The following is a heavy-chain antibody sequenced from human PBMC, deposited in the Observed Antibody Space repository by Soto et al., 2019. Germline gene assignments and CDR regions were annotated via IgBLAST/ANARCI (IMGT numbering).Heavy chain of an antibody. J-gene: IGHJ4*02. D-gene: IGHD2-15*01. V-gene: IGHV3-64*01. CDR1: GFTFSSYA. CDR3: ARSLWVVVVAATLDY. Sequence: GGSLRLSCAASGFTFSSYAMHWVRQAPGKGLEYVSAISSNGGSTYYANSVKGRFTISRDNSKNTLYLQMGSLRAEDMAVYYCARSLWVVVVAATLDYWGQGTLVTVSS. CDR2: ISSNGGST.